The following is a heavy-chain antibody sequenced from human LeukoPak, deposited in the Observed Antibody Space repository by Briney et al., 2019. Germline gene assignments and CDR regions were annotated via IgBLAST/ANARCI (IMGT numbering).Heavy chain of an antibody. CDR2: ISSSGSTI. J-gene: IGHJ3*02. D-gene: IGHD1-26*01. CDR3: ARGIRGALAAFDI. Sequence: GGSLRLSCAASGFTFSSYSMNWVRQAPGKGLEWVSYISSSGSTIYYADSVKGRFTISRDNAKNSLYLQMNSLRAEDTAVYYCARGIRGALAAFDIWGQGTMVTVSS. V-gene: IGHV3-48*04. CDR1: GFTFSSYS.